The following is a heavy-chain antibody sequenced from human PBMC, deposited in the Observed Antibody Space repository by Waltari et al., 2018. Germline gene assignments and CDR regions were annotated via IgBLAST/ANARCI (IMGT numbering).Heavy chain of an antibody. CDR3: ARDRGGNWNGQGDAFDI. J-gene: IGHJ3*02. CDR1: GGTFSSYT. D-gene: IGHD1-1*01. CDR2: IIPILGIA. V-gene: IGHV1-69*08. Sequence: QVQLVQSGAEVKKPGSSVKVSCTASGGTFSSYTISWVRQAPGQGLEWMGRIIPILGIANYAQKFQGRVTITADKSTSTAYMELSSLRSEDTAVYYCARDRGGNWNGQGDAFDIWGQGTMVTVSS.